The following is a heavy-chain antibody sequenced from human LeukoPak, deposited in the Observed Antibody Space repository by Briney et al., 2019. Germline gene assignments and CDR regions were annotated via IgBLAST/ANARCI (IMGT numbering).Heavy chain of an antibody. Sequence: GRSLRLSCAASGFTFSNYAMHWVRQAPDKGLEWVGVILYDGTMQYYADSVKGRFTISRDNSKNTLYLQMNSLRAEDTAVYYCARGHNYYDSSGYLGYWGQGTLVTVSS. CDR3: ARGHNYYDSSGYLGY. V-gene: IGHV3-30*04. CDR1: GFTFSNYA. D-gene: IGHD3-22*01. J-gene: IGHJ4*02. CDR2: ILYDGTMQ.